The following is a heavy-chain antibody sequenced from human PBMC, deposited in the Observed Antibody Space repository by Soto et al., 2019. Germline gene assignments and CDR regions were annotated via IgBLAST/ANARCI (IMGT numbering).Heavy chain of an antibody. CDR2: IYYSGST. CDR3: ASLDMVRGVIISRGAFDI. Sequence: PSETLSLTCTVSGGSISSSSYYWGWIRQPPGKGLEWIGSIYYSGSTYYNPSLKSRVTISVDTSKNQFSLKLSSVTAADTAVYYCASLDMVRGVIISRGAFDIWGQGTMVT. J-gene: IGHJ3*02. V-gene: IGHV4-39*01. D-gene: IGHD3-10*01. CDR1: GGSISSSSYY.